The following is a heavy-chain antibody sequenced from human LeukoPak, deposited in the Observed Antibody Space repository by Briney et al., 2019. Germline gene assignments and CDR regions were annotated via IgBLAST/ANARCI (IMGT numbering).Heavy chain of an antibody. CDR2: VYPGDADT. CDR1: GYTFTSYW. D-gene: IGHD3-3*01. Sequence: GESLKISCKGSGYTFTSYWIGWVRQMPGKGLEWMGIVYPGDADTRYSPSFQGQVTISADKSIGTAYLQWSSLKASDTAIYYCARQNDFRLDYWGQGTLVTVSS. V-gene: IGHV5-51*01. CDR3: ARQNDFRLDY. J-gene: IGHJ4*02.